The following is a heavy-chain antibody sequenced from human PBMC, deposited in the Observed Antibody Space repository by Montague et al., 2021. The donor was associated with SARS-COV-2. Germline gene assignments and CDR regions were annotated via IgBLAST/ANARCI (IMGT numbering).Heavy chain of an antibody. CDR1: GYSISSGYY. CDR2: IYHSGST. V-gene: IGHV4-38-2*02. J-gene: IGHJ6*02. D-gene: IGHD4-11*01. Sequence: SETLSLTCTVSGYSISSGYYWGWIRQPPGKGLEWIGSIYHSGSTYYNPSLKSRVTISVDTSKNQFSLKLSSVTAADTAVYYCAVNSNYYYYYGMDPWGQGTLVTVSS. CDR3: AVNSNYYYYYGMDP.